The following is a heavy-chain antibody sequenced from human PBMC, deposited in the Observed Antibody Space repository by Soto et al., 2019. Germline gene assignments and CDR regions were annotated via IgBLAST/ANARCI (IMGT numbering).Heavy chain of an antibody. CDR1: GETFSGFY. Sequence: ETLSLTCAVYGETFSGFYWNWIRQSPGKGLEWIGEINHRGRSNYNPSLKSRVTISVDTSKNQFSLKLDSVTAADTAVYYCARYGLSGWLFDYWGQGIQVTVSS. CDR3: ARYGLSGWLFDY. J-gene: IGHJ4*02. V-gene: IGHV4-34*01. D-gene: IGHD6-19*01. CDR2: INHRGRS.